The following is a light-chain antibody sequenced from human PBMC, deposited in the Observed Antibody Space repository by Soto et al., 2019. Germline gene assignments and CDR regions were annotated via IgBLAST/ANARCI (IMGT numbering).Light chain of an antibody. J-gene: IGLJ1*01. CDR3: NSYTSTSPPYV. V-gene: IGLV2-14*01. CDR1: NSDIGRYNF. CDR2: DVS. Sequence: QSALAQPASVSGSAGQSISISFTGTNSDIGRYNFVSWYQQRPGQAPQLLIFDVSNRPSGISDRFSGSKSGTTASLTISGLQAEDEADYYCNSYTSTSPPYVFGTG.